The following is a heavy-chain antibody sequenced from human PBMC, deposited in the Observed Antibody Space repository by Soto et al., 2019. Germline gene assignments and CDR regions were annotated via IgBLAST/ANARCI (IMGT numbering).Heavy chain of an antibody. CDR2: IDWDDDK. J-gene: IGHJ4*02. CDR1: GFSLTTSGMC. Sequence: ESGPTLVNPTQTLTLTCTFSGFSLTTSGMCVSWIRQPPGKALEWLALIDWDDDKYYNTSLKTRLTLSKETSKNQVVVEMTNMDTMDTATYDCARTRKDNGESIDYWGQGTLVTAPQ. CDR3: ARTRKDNGESIDY. V-gene: IGHV2-70*01. D-gene: IGHD1-1*01.